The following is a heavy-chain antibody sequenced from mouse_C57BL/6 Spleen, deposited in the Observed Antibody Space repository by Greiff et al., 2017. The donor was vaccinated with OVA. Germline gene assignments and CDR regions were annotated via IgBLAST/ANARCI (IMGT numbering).Heavy chain of an antibody. V-gene: IGHV1-64*01. J-gene: IGHJ2*01. D-gene: IGHD2-10*02. CDR3: AREGYGNYGDYFDY. Sequence: QVQLKQPGAELVKPGASVKLSCKASGYTFTSYWMHWVKQRPGQGLEWIGMIHPNSGSTNYNEKFKSKATLTVDKSSSTAYMQLSSLTSEDSAVYYCAREGYGNYGDYFDYWGQGTTLTVSS. CDR2: IHPNSGST. CDR1: GYTFTSYW.